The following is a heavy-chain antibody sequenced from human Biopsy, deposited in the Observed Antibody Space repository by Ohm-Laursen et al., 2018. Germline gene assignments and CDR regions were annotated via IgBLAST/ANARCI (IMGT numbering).Heavy chain of an antibody. CDR3: ARDGKRWDYSTYFSWHFDL. D-gene: IGHD4-11*01. V-gene: IGHV3-30*03. J-gene: IGHJ2*01. CDR1: GFTFTSYA. CDR2: ISYDGSGE. Sequence: SLRLSCAASGFTFTSYAMHWVRRAPGKGLEWVAVISYDGSGEYYADSLQGRFIISRDNPKNTVGLQMNSLRAEDTAVYFCARDGKRWDYSTYFSWHFDLWGRGTLVTVSS.